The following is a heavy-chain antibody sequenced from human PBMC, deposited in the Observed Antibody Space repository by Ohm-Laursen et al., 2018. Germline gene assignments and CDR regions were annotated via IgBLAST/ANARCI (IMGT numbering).Heavy chain of an antibody. CDR2: INSDGSTT. J-gene: IGHJ4*02. V-gene: IGHV3-74*01. CDR3: ARGDGYWGGGDY. D-gene: IGHD2-21*02. CDR1: GFTFSSDW. Sequence: GSLRLSCSASGFTFSSDWMHWVRQGPGKGLVWVSRINSDGSTTSYADSVKGRFTISRDNAKNTVFLQMNSLRPEDTAVYYCARGDGYWGGGDYWGQGTLVTVSS.